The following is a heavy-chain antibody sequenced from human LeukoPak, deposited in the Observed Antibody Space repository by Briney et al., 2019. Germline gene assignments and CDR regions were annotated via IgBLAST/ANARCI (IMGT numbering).Heavy chain of an antibody. CDR2: ISSSGSTI. Sequence: GGSLRLSCAASGFTFTDYYMSWIRQAPGKGLEWVSYISSSGSTIYYADSVKGRFTISRDNAKNSLYLQMNSLRAEDTAVYYCASSRGYYDSPEWGQGTLVTVSS. J-gene: IGHJ4*02. D-gene: IGHD3-22*01. CDR1: GFTFTDYY. CDR3: ASSRGYYDSPE. V-gene: IGHV3-11*01.